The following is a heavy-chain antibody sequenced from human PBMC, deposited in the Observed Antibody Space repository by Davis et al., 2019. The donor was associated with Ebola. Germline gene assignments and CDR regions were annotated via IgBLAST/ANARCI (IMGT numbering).Heavy chain of an antibody. CDR3: AIPDCSGANCYSVYIKN. CDR2: IWYDGSRK. Sequence: GESLKISCAASGFNFRSYGMHWVRQAPDKGLECVAVIWYDGSRKYYGDSVKGRFTISRDNSNNLLYLQMNSLRAEDTAVYYCAIPDCSGANCYSVYIKNWGQGTLVTVSS. V-gene: IGHV3-33*01. J-gene: IGHJ4*02. D-gene: IGHD2-15*01. CDR1: GFNFRSYG.